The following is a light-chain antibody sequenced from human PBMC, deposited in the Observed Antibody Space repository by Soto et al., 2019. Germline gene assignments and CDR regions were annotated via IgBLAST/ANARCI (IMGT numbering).Light chain of an antibody. J-gene: IGKJ4*01. CDR2: AAS. Sequence: DIEMTQSPSSLSASVGDRVTITCRASQTISMYLNWYQQKPGKAPILLISAASSLESGVPSRFSGSRSGTEFTLTISSLQPEYCATYYCQQSYSTPPLTFGGGTKVEIK. V-gene: IGKV1-39*01. CDR3: QQSYSTPPLT. CDR1: QTISMY.